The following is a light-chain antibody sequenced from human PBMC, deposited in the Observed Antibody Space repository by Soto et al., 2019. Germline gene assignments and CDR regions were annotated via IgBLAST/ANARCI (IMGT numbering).Light chain of an antibody. V-gene: IGLV2-11*01. CDR3: CSNAGSYPFV. Sequence: QSVLTQPRSVSGSPGQSVTISCTGTSSDVGGYNYVSWYQHHTGKAPKLMIYDVDKRPSGVPGRFSGSKSGNTASLTISGLQAEDEADYYCCSNAGSYPFVFRTATTVTVL. CDR1: SSDVGGYNY. J-gene: IGLJ1*01. CDR2: DVD.